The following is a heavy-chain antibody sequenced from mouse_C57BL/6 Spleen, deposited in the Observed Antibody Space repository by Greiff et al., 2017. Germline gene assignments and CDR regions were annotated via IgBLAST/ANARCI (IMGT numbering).Heavy chain of an antibody. J-gene: IGHJ1*03. CDR1: GFSLSTSGMG. D-gene: IGHD1-1*01. Sequence: QVTLKVSGPGILQSSQTLSLTCSFSGFSLSTSGMGVSWIRQPSGKGLEWLAHIYWDDDKRYNPSLKSRLTICKDTSRNQVFLKITSVDTADTATYYCARKSDYGSSYRYFDVWGTGTTVTVSS. CDR3: ARKSDYGSSYRYFDV. CDR2: IYWDDDK. V-gene: IGHV8-12*01.